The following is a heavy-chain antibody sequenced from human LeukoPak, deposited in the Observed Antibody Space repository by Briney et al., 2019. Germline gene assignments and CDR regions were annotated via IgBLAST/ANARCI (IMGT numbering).Heavy chain of an antibody. CDR2: ISISGTTT. Sequence: PGGSLRLSCAASGFTFSDYYMTWIHQTPGKGLEWVSYISISGTTTFYVDSVKGRFTISRDNTKNSLYLQMNSLRAEDTAMYYCARGTMASDFWGQGTLVTVSS. D-gene: IGHD3-10*01. CDR3: ARGTMASDF. J-gene: IGHJ4*02. V-gene: IGHV3-11*01. CDR1: GFTFSDYY.